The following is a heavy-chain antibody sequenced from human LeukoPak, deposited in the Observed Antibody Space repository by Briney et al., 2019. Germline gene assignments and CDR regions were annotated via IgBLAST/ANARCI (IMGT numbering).Heavy chain of an antibody. D-gene: IGHD1-26*01. Sequence: SVKVSCKASGLPFTSSAMQWVRQARGQRLEWIGWIALGSGYTSYTQKFQERVTITRDMSTSTAYMELSSLRSEDTAVYYCAAGWWELPPDYGMDVWGQGTTVTVSS. V-gene: IGHV1-58*02. CDR1: GLPFTSSA. J-gene: IGHJ6*02. CDR2: IALGSGYT. CDR3: AAGWWELPPDYGMDV.